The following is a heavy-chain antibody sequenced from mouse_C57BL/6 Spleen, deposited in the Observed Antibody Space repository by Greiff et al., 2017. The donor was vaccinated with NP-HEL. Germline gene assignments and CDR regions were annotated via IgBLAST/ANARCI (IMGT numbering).Heavy chain of an antibody. CDR3: VRHGNYPYYAMDY. CDR1: GFSFNTYA. CDR2: IRSKSNNYAT. D-gene: IGHD2-1*01. V-gene: IGHV10-1*01. J-gene: IGHJ4*01. Sequence: DVQLVESGGGLVQPKGSLKLSCAASGFSFNTYAMNWVRQAPGKGLEWVARIRSKSNNYATYYADSVKDRFTISRDDSESMLSLQMNNLKTEDTAMYYCVRHGNYPYYAMDYWGQGTSVTVSS.